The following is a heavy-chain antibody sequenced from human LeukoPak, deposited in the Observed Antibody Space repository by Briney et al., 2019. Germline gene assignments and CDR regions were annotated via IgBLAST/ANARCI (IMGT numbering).Heavy chain of an antibody. D-gene: IGHD6-19*01. Sequence: GGSLRLSCAASGFTFDDYAMHWVRQAPGKGLEWVSGISWNSGSIGYADSVKGRFTISRDNAKNSLYLQMNSLRAEDTALYYCAKALLPYSSGWYTHWGQGTLVTVSS. V-gene: IGHV3-9*01. J-gene: IGHJ4*02. CDR3: AKALLPYSSGWYTH. CDR1: GFTFDDYA. CDR2: ISWNSGSI.